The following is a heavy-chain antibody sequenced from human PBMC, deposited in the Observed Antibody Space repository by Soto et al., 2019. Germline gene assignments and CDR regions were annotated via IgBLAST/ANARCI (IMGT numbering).Heavy chain of an antibody. CDR1: GYTFTSYD. CDR3: ARGITNRRLFRFWYYYMDV. J-gene: IGHJ6*03. D-gene: IGHD3-3*01. V-gene: IGHV1-8*01. CDR2: MNPNSGNT. Sequence: ASVKVSCKASGYTFTSYDINWVRQATGQGLEWMGWMNPNSGNTGYAQKFQGRVTMTRNTSISTAYMELSSLRSEDTAVYYCARGITNRRLFRFWYYYMDVWGKGTTVTVSS.